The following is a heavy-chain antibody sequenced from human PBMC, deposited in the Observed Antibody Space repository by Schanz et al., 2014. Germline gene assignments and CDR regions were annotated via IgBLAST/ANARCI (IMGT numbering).Heavy chain of an antibody. CDR1: GFIFNDYY. V-gene: IGHV3-11*04. Sequence: QVQLVESGGGLVKPGGSLRLSCAASGFIFNDYYMNWIRQAPGKGLEWLSYISRDGTTSYYADSVKGRFIISRDSSKNTLYLQMNSLRTEDTAVYYCARQRSYFYAMDVWGQGTTVTVSS. CDR3: ARQRSYFYAMDV. J-gene: IGHJ6*02. CDR2: ISRDGTTS.